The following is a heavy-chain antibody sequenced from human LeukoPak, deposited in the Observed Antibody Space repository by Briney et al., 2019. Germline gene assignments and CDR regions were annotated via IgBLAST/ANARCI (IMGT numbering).Heavy chain of an antibody. CDR2: IIPILGAA. CDR1: GGTFSSYA. J-gene: IGHJ4*02. Sequence: ASVKVSCKASGGTFSSYAISWVRQAPGQGLEWMGGIIPILGAANYAQKFQGRVTITADESRNTAYMELSSLRSEDTAIYYCAKVISSTWYEGFDYWGQGTLVIVSS. V-gene: IGHV1-69*13. D-gene: IGHD2-2*01. CDR3: AKVISSTWYEGFDY.